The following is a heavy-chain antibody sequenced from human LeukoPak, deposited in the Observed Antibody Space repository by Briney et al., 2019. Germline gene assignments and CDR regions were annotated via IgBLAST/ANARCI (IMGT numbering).Heavy chain of an antibody. D-gene: IGHD2-21*01. CDR1: GFTFSSYD. CDR3: ARDPMHNGGNSGAFDF. J-gene: IGHJ3*01. Sequence: GGSLRLSCAASGFTFSSYDVSWVRQAPGKGLEWISYISGSGATYYASSVQGRFTISRDNAQNSLWLQMSSLRAEDTAVYYCARDPMHNGGNSGAFDFWGQGTLVTVSS. CDR2: ISGSGAT. V-gene: IGHV3-48*03.